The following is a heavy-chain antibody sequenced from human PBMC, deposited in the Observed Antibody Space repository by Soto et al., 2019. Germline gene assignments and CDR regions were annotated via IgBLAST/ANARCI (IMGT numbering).Heavy chain of an antibody. CDR1: GGSVSSGSYY. Sequence: SETLSLTCTVSGGSVSSGSYYWSWIRQPPGKGLEWIGYIYYSGSTNYNPSLKSRVTISVDTSKNQFSLKLSSVTAADTAVYYCATSPYCGGDCYDAFDISGQGTMVTVSS. D-gene: IGHD2-21*02. CDR3: ATSPYCGGDCYDAFDI. J-gene: IGHJ3*02. CDR2: IYYSGST. V-gene: IGHV4-61*01.